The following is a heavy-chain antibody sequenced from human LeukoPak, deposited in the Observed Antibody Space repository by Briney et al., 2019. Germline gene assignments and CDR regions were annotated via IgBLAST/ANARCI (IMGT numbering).Heavy chain of an antibody. V-gene: IGHV3-74*01. Sequence: GGSLRLSCAASGFTFSSYWMHWVRQAPGKGLVWVSRINSDGSSTSYADSVKGRFTISRDNAKNTLYLQMNSLRAEDTAVYYCAGGGYNWNDGSGYWGQGTLVTVSS. CDR3: AGGGYNWNDGSGY. J-gene: IGHJ4*02. CDR1: GFTFSSYW. CDR2: INSDGSST. D-gene: IGHD1-1*01.